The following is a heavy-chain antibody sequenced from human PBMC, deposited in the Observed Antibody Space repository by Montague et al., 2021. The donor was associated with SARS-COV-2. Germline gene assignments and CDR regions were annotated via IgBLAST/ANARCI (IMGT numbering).Heavy chain of an antibody. D-gene: IGHD5-12*01. J-gene: IGHJ6*02. CDR3: AGDGADYSFAYYHEMDV. V-gene: IGHV4-4*07. CDR2: LYTSGST. CDR1: GASVRTYY. Sequence: SETLSLTCTVSGASVRTYYWSWIRQPAGKKLEWMGRLYTSGSTYYNPPFKSRVTMSLDTSKNLFSLNLSSMTAADTAAYYCAGDGADYSFAYYHEMDVWGQGIAVTVSS.